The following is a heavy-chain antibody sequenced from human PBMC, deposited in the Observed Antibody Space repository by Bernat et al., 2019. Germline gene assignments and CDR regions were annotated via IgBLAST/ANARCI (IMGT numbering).Heavy chain of an antibody. CDR1: GFSFSSYG. Sequence: VQLVESGGGVVQPGKSLTLSCVPSGFSFSSYGIHWVRQAPGKGLEWVGVIWYDASNTYYADSVRGRFTISRDKSKNTLFLQINSLRAEGTAVYYCGREGWSYIPRPGSGSDSWGQEPLVSVSS. CDR3: GREGWSYIPRPGSGSDS. CDR2: IWYDASNT. V-gene: IGHV3-33*01. D-gene: IGHD2-15*01. J-gene: IGHJ4*02.